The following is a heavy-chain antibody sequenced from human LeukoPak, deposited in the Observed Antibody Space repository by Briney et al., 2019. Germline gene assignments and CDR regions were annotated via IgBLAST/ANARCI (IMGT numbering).Heavy chain of an antibody. Sequence: GGSLRPSCAASGFTLNNYWMHWVRHAPGKGLVWVSRINVDGSSISYAHSVKGRITISRDNARNTLYLQMNSLRAEDTAVYYCTRIKWDLTYFDFWGQRANVAASS. CDR2: INVDGSSI. V-gene: IGHV3-74*01. CDR3: TRIKWDLTYFDF. D-gene: IGHD1-26*01. CDR1: GFTLNNYW. J-gene: IGHJ4*02.